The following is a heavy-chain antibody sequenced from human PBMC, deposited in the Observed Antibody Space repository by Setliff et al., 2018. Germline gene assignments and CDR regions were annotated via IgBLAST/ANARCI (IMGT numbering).Heavy chain of an antibody. Sequence: ASVKVSCKASGGTFSSYAISWVRQAPGQGLEWMGGIIPIIGTANYAQKFQGRVTITTDESTRTAYMELSSLRSEDTAVYYCARATYYYDSSGYFLDAFDIWGQGTMVTVSS. J-gene: IGHJ3*02. CDR3: ARATYYYDSSGYFLDAFDI. CDR2: IIPIIGTA. CDR1: GGTFSSYA. D-gene: IGHD3-22*01. V-gene: IGHV1-69*05.